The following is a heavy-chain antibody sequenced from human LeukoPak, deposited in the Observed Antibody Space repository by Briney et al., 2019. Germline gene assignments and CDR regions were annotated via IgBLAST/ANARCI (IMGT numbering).Heavy chain of an antibody. CDR3: ARLGEEWLVHNWFDP. V-gene: IGHV5-51*01. CDR1: GYNFTSSW. CDR2: IYPGDSDT. D-gene: IGHD6-19*01. J-gene: IGHJ5*02. Sequence: GESLKISCKGSGYNFTSSWIGWVRQMPGKGLEWMGIIYPGDSDTRYSPSFQGQVTISADKSISTAYLQWSSLKASDTAMYYCARLGEEWLVHNWFDPWGQGTLVTVSS.